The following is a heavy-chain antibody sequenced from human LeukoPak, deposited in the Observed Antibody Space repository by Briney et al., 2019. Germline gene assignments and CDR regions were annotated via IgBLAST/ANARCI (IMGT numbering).Heavy chain of an antibody. V-gene: IGHV3-11*04. CDR1: GFTFSDYY. CDR2: ISSSGSTI. J-gene: IGHJ6*02. D-gene: IGHD3-10*01. Sequence: GGSLRLSCAASGFTFSDYYMSWIRQAPGKGLEWVSYISSSGSTIYYADSVKGRFTISRDNAKNTLYLQMNSLRAEDTAVYYCASGPRITLVRGVKSYSYYGMDVWGQGTTVTVSS. CDR3: ASGPRITLVRGVKSYSYYGMDV.